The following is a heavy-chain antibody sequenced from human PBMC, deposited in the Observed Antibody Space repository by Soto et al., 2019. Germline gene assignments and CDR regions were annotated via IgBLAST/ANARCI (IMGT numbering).Heavy chain of an antibody. V-gene: IGHV3-23*01. CDR2: ISGSGDST. CDR1: GFTFSSYGMTFSSYA. CDR3: ARGGTGFAFDI. D-gene: IGHD1-1*01. Sequence: EVQLLESGGGSVQPGGSLRLSCAASGFTFSSYGMTFSSYAMSWVRQAPGKGLEWVSTISGSGDSTYYADSVKGRFTISRDNSKNTLFLQMNSLRAGDTALYYCARGGTGFAFDIWGQGTMVTVSS. J-gene: IGHJ3*02.